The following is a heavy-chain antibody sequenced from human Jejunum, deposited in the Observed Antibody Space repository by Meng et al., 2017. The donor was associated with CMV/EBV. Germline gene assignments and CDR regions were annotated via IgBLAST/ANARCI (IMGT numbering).Heavy chain of an antibody. D-gene: IGHD3-22*01. CDR2: ISPSGNI. J-gene: IGHJ4*02. CDR1: GDSISNYF. V-gene: IGHV4-4*07. Sequence: QVPLQEPGPGLVRPSDTLSLTCTVSGDSISNYFWSWIRQPAGKKLEWIGRISPSGNINYIPSLKGRVTMSLDTSNNQIFLNLTSVTAADTALYYCARGESRGYYYFDYWGQGILVTVSS. CDR3: ARGESRGYYYFDY.